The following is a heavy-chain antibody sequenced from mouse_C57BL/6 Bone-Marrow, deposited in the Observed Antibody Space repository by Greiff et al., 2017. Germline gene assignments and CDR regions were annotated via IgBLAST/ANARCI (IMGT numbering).Heavy chain of an antibody. J-gene: IGHJ3*01. CDR3: ARGGYDAWFAY. CDR1: GYAFSSSW. D-gene: IGHD2-2*01. Sequence: VKLQESGPELVKPGASVKISCKASGYAFSSSWMNWVKPRPGKGLEWIGRIYPGDGDTNYNGKFKGKATLTADKSSSTAYMQLSSLTSEDSAVYFCARGGYDAWFAYWGQGTLVTVSA. V-gene: IGHV1-82*01. CDR2: IYPGDGDT.